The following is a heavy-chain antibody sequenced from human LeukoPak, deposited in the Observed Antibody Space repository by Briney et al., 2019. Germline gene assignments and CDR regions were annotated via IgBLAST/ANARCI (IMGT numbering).Heavy chain of an antibody. J-gene: IGHJ6*04. CDR3: TRDHDFWSGPFDV. CDR1: GFTFGDHS. V-gene: IGHV3-49*04. CDR2: IRRKGYGGTT. Sequence: GGSLRLSCTASGFTFGDHSLSWVRQAPEKGLEWVGFIRRKGYGGTTEYAPSVKGRFIISRDDSKSTAYLQMNSLKTEDTAVYYCTRDHDFWSGPFDVWGKGTTVTVSS. D-gene: IGHD3-3*01.